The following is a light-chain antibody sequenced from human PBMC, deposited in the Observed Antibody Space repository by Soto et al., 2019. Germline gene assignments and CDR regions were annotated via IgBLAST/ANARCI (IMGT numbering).Light chain of an antibody. CDR2: GAS. V-gene: IGKV3-20*01. Sequence: EIVLTQSPGTLSLSPGERATLSCRASQSVASSSIAWYQQRLGQAPRLLIYGASNRATGIPDRFSGSGSGTDFTLTFSRLDPEDFAVYYCQQYGSSPSFGQGTKVDIK. J-gene: IGKJ1*01. CDR1: QSVASSS. CDR3: QQYGSSPS.